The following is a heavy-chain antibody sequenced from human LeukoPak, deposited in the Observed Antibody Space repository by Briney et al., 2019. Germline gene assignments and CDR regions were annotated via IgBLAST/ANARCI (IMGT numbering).Heavy chain of an antibody. CDR1: GGTFSSYA. Sequence: SVKVSCKASGGTFSSYAISWVRQAPGQGLEWMGGIIPIFGTANYAQKFQGRVTITADESTSTAYMELRSLRSDDTAVYYCAREGHSTHWMGYCSGGSCPLDYWGQGTLVTVSS. V-gene: IGHV1-69*13. D-gene: IGHD2-15*01. CDR3: AREGHSTHWMGYCSGGSCPLDY. CDR2: IIPIFGTA. J-gene: IGHJ4*02.